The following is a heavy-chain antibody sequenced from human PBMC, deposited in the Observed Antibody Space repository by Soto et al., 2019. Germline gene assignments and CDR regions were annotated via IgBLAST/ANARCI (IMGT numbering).Heavy chain of an antibody. CDR3: ARESVAGQTGRWFDP. Sequence: AGGSLRLSCAASGFIVSANYMNWVRQAPGKGLEWVSAIYSGGSTYYADSVKDRFIISRDNSKNTLYLQMNTLRAEDTAVYYCARESVAGQTGRWFDPWGQGTMVTVSS. CDR1: GFIVSANY. V-gene: IGHV3-66*01. J-gene: IGHJ5*01. D-gene: IGHD2-15*01. CDR2: IYSGGST.